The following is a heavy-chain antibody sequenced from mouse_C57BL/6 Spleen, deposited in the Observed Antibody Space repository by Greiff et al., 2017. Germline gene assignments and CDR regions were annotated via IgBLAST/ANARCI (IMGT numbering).Heavy chain of an antibody. CDR3: ASEWTTDRDD. CDR1: GYSITSGYY. Sequence: VQLQQSGPGLVKPSQSLSLTCPVTGYSITSGYYWNWIRQCPGNKLEWMGFISYDGSNNYNPSLKNRITITRDTSKNQLFLKLNSVTTEDTAKYYCASEWTTDRDDWGQGTTLTVSS. J-gene: IGHJ2*01. CDR2: ISYDGSN. V-gene: IGHV3-6*01. D-gene: IGHD1-1*01.